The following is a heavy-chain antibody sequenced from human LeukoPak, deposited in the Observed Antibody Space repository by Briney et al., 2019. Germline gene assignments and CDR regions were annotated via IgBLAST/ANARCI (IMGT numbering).Heavy chain of an antibody. CDR2: ISTSSSST. V-gene: IGHV3-11*06. CDR3: ARDTVNGPFVISLDL. J-gene: IGHJ5*02. CDR1: GFTFSNYY. D-gene: IGHD2-8*01. Sequence: GGSLRLSCAASGFTFSNYYMSWIRQAPGKGLEWCSYISTSSSSTNYADSVKGRFTISRDNAKDLLYLQMNRLRDEDTAVYYCARDTVNGPFVISLDLWGQGVLVTVSS.